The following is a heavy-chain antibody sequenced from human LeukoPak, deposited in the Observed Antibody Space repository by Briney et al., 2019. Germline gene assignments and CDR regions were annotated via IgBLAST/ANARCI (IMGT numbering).Heavy chain of an antibody. Sequence: GASVKVSCKASGYTFTSYGISWVRQAPGKGLEWMGGFDPEDGETIYAQKFQGRVTMTEDTSTDTAYMELSSLRSEDTAVYYCATKGPVEYYDFWSGYYMDVWGKGTTVTVSS. V-gene: IGHV1-24*01. CDR3: ATKGPVEYYDFWSGYYMDV. D-gene: IGHD3-3*01. J-gene: IGHJ6*03. CDR1: GYTFTSYG. CDR2: FDPEDGET.